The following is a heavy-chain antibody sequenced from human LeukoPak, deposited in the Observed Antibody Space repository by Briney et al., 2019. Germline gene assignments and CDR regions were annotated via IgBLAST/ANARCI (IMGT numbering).Heavy chain of an antibody. CDR1: GGSISSSSYY. J-gene: IGHJ6*02. CDR3: ARQALLRGSYGMDV. Sequence: SETLSLTCTVSGGSISSSSYYWGWIRQPPGKGLEWIGSIYYSGSTFDNPSLKSRVTISVDTSKNRFSLKLSSVTAADTAVFYCARQALLRGSYGMDVWGQGTTVTVSS. D-gene: IGHD1-26*01. CDR2: IYYSGST. V-gene: IGHV4-39*01.